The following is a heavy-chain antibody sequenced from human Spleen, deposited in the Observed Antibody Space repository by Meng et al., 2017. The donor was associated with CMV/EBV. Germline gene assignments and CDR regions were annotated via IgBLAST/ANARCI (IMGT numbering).Heavy chain of an antibody. CDR1: GYSFTGYY. CDR2: INPNSGGT. Sequence: ASVKVSCKGSGYSFTGYYIHWMRQAPGQGLKWVGYINPNSGGTNYAQEFQGRVTMTRDTSSTTVYMEVSGLRSDDTAVYYRARHRDQNYFETTDYYFASWGQGTLVTVSS. J-gene: IGHJ4*02. V-gene: IGHV1-2*02. CDR3: ARHRDQNYFETTDYYFAS. D-gene: IGHD3-22*01.